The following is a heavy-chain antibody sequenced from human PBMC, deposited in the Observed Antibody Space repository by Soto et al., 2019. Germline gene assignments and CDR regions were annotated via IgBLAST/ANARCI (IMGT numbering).Heavy chain of an antibody. Sequence: GASVKVSCKASGYTFTGYYMHWVRQAPGQGLEWMGWINPNSGGTNYAQKFQGRVTMTRDTSISTAYMELSRLRSDDTAVYYCAIHIAARTGGVYYFDYWGQGTLVTVSS. V-gene: IGHV1-2*02. CDR2: INPNSGGT. CDR3: AIHIAARTGGVYYFDY. CDR1: GYTFTGYY. J-gene: IGHJ4*02. D-gene: IGHD6-6*01.